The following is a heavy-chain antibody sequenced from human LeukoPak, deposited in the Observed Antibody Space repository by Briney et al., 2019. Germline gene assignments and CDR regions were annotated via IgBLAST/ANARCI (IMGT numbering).Heavy chain of an antibody. CDR3: ARGLQISSSAIDI. J-gene: IGHJ3*02. CDR1: GFTFSDYY. D-gene: IGHD6-13*01. Sequence: PGGSLRLSCAASGFTFSDYYMNWIRQAPGKGLEWISDISNSGRTIYYADSVKGRFTISRDNAKNSLYLQMNSLRAEDTAVYYCARGLQISSSAIDIWGQGTMVTVSS. V-gene: IGHV3-11*01. CDR2: ISNSGRTI.